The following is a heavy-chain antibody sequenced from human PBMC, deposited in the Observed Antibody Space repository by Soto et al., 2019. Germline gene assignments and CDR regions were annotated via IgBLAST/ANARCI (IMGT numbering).Heavy chain of an antibody. D-gene: IGHD3-3*01. CDR2: IYYSGST. J-gene: IGHJ6*03. CDR3: ARDLADFWSGYSYYYMDV. V-gene: IGHV4-59*01. CDR1: GGSISSYY. Sequence: QVQLQESGPGLVKPSETLSLTCTVSGGSISSYYWSWIRQPPGKGLEWIGYIYYSGSTNYNPSLKSRVTIAVDTSKNQFSLKLSSVTAADTAVYYCARDLADFWSGYSYYYMDVWGKGTTVTVSS.